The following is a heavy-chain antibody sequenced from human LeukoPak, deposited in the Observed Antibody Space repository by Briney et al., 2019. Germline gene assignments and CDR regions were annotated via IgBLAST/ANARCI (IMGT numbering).Heavy chain of an antibody. J-gene: IGHJ4*02. CDR3: ASHRGDYATGYFDY. V-gene: IGHV3-30*04. D-gene: IGHD1-1*01. CDR2: ISYDGTNK. Sequence: GRSLRLSCAASGFTFSNYAMNWVRQAPGKGLEWLAVISYDGTNKYYADSVRGRFTISKDNSQNTLYLQMNSLRAEDTAVYYCASHRGDYATGYFDYWGQGTLVTVSS. CDR1: GFTFSNYA.